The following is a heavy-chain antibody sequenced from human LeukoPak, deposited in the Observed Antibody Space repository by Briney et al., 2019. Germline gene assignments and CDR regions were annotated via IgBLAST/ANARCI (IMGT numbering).Heavy chain of an antibody. V-gene: IGHV3-43D*03. Sequence: GGSLRLSCAASGFTFDDYAMHWVRQAPGKGLEWVSLISWDGGSTYYADSVKGRFTISRDNSKNSLYLQMNSLRAEDTAVYYCARRSMVDYWGQGTLVTVSS. CDR1: GFTFDDYA. CDR3: ARRSMVDY. D-gene: IGHD2-21*01. J-gene: IGHJ4*02. CDR2: ISWDGGST.